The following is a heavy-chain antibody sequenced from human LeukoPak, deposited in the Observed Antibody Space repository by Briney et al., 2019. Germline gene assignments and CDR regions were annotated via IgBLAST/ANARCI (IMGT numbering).Heavy chain of an antibody. CDR2: ISSSSSYI. CDR3: ARDRNNYGGNSAAFDI. J-gene: IGHJ3*02. V-gene: IGHV3-21*01. D-gene: IGHD4-23*01. Sequence: PGGSLRLSCAASGFTFSSYSMNWVRQAPGKGLEWVSSISSSSSYIYYADSVKGRFTISRDNAKNSLYLQMNSLRAEDTAVYYCARDRNNYGGNSAAFDIWGQGTMVTVSS. CDR1: GFTFSSYS.